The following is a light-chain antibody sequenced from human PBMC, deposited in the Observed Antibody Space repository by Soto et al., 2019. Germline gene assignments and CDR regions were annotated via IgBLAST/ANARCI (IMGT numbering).Light chain of an antibody. J-gene: IGKJ1*01. Sequence: DIQITHSPCSVSASVGERVTITCLASQGISSWLAWHQQKPGKAPKLLIYDASNLAGGVPSRFSGSGSGTEFTLTISNLQPDDFATYYCQQYNTYWAFGQGTKVDI. CDR2: DAS. V-gene: IGKV1-5*01. CDR1: QGISSW. CDR3: QQYNTYWA.